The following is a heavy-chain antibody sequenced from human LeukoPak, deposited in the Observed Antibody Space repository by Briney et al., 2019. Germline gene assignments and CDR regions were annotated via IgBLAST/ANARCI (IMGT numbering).Heavy chain of an antibody. V-gene: IGHV3-7*04. CDR2: IKQDGSEK. CDR3: ARVKESITMIVVVISNFDY. Sequence: GGSLRLSCAASGFTFSSYWMSWVRQAPGKGLEWVANIKQDGSEKYYVDSVKGRFTLSRDNAKNSLYLQMNSLRAEDTAVYYCARVKESITMIVVVISNFDYWGQGTLVTVSS. J-gene: IGHJ4*02. D-gene: IGHD3-22*01. CDR1: GFTFSSYW.